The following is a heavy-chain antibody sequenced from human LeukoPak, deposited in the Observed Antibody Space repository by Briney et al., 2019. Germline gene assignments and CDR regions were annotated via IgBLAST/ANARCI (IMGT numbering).Heavy chain of an antibody. D-gene: IGHD6-19*01. CDR3: ARDPSSGWYGVGDY. J-gene: IGHJ4*02. Sequence: ASVKVSCKASGYTFTSYGVSWVRQAPGQGLEWMGWISAYNGDTNYAQKLQGRVTMTTDTSTSTAYMELRSLRSDDTAVYYCARDPSSGWYGVGDYWGQGTLVTVSS. CDR1: GYTFTSYG. CDR2: ISAYNGDT. V-gene: IGHV1-18*01.